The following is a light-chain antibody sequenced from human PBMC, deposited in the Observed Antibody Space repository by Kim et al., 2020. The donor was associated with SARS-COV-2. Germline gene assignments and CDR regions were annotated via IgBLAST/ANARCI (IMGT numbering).Light chain of an antibody. V-gene: IGKV3-15*01. CDR1: QSVSSN. Sequence: EVVMTQSPATLSLSPGERATLSCRASQSVSSNLAWYQQKPGQAPRLLIYGASTRATGIPTRFSGGGSGTEFTLRISSLQSEDSAVYYCQQNNNWPLTFGGGTKVEIK. CDR3: QQNNNWPLT. CDR2: GAS. J-gene: IGKJ4*01.